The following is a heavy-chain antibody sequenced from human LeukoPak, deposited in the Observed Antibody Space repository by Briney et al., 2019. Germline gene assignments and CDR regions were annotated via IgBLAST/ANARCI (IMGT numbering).Heavy chain of an antibody. CDR1: GFTFSNYV. CDR3: AKSKYVSGWYGEACYFDY. Sequence: GGSLRLSCTASGFTFSNYVMHWVRQAPGKGLEWVSPVCYSGGNTYYADSVKGRFTISRDNSKNTLYLQMNSLRAEDSAVYYCAKSKYVSGWYGEACYFDYWGQGTLVTVSS. J-gene: IGHJ4*02. CDR2: VCYSGGNT. V-gene: IGHV3-23*01. D-gene: IGHD6-19*01.